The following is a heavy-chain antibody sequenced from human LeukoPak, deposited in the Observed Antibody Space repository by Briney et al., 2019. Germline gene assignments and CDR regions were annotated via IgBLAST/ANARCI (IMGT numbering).Heavy chain of an antibody. J-gene: IGHJ4*02. CDR1: GGTFSSYA. Sequence: ASVKVSCKASGGTFSSYAISWVRQAPGQGLEWMARIIPIFGIANYAQKFQGRVTITADKSTSTAYMELSSLRSEDTAVYYCAREWELNYYDSSGYYSYYFDYWGQGTLVTVSS. D-gene: IGHD3-22*01. V-gene: IGHV1-69*04. CDR2: IIPIFGIA. CDR3: AREWELNYYDSSGYYSYYFDY.